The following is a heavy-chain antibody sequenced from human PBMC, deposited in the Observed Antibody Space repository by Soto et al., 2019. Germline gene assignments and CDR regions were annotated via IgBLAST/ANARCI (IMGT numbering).Heavy chain of an antibody. D-gene: IGHD6-19*01. Sequence: VQLFESGGGFVQPGGSLRLFCEASGFTFRNYAMTWFRQGPGKGREWVSTLTSGDTQHYLDTVKCRFTISIDNSTSTHYVHMNSLRSEDTATYYFSRTDKFTSQYLGCANRFDYWGQGTVVTVSS. V-gene: IGHV3-23*01. CDR2: LTSGDTQ. CDR3: SRTDKFTSQYLGCANRFDY. J-gene: IGHJ4*02. CDR1: GFTFRNYA.